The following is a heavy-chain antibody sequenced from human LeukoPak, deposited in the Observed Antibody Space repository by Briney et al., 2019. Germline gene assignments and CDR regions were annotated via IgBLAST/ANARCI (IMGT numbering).Heavy chain of an antibody. V-gene: IGHV4-34*01. J-gene: IGHJ4*02. CDR2: INHSGST. CDR3: ARGFFIGSYDYVWGSYRYKRGHYFDY. D-gene: IGHD3-16*02. Sequence: PSETLSLTCAVYGGSFSGYYWSWIRQPPGKGLEWIGEINHSGSTNYNPSLKSRVTISVDTSKNQFSLKLSSVTAADTAVYYCARGFFIGSYDYVWGSYRYKRGHYFDYWGQGTLVTVSS. CDR1: GGSFSGYY.